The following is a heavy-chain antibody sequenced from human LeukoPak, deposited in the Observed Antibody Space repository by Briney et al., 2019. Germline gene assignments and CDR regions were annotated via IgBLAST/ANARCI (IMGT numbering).Heavy chain of an antibody. V-gene: IGHV3-48*01. Sequence: PGGSLRLSCAASGFTFSSYSMNWVRQAPGKGLEWVSYISSSSSTKYYADSVKGRFTISRDNAKNSLYLQMNSLRAEDTAVYYCARDLYGDYGGDAFDIWGQGTMVTVSS. J-gene: IGHJ3*02. CDR1: GFTFSSYS. D-gene: IGHD4-17*01. CDR3: ARDLYGDYGGDAFDI. CDR2: ISSSSSTK.